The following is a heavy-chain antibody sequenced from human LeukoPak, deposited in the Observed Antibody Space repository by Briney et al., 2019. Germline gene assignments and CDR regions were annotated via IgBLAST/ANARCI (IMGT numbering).Heavy chain of an antibody. D-gene: IGHD5-18*01. CDR1: GGSFSGYY. V-gene: IGHV4-34*01. Sequence: SGTLSLTCAVYGGSFSGYYWSWIRQPPGKGLEWIGEINHSGSTNYNPSLKSRVTISVDTSKNQFSLKLSSVTAADTAVYYCARLRAMVTYYYYYMDVWGKGTTVTVSS. J-gene: IGHJ6*03. CDR2: INHSGST. CDR3: ARLRAMVTYYYYYMDV.